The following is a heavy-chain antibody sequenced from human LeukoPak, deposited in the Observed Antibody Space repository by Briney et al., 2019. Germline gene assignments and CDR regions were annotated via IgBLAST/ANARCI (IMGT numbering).Heavy chain of an antibody. Sequence: GRSLRLSCAASGFTFSDHFMDWVRQAPGKGLEWVGRTENKATSYTTHYAATVKGRFTISRDDSKRSMSLQMNSLKTEDTAVYYCVAFLSGYSYWGQGTLVTVSS. CDR3: VAFLSGYSY. D-gene: IGHD3-3*01. CDR2: TENKATSYTT. CDR1: GFTFSDHF. J-gene: IGHJ4*02. V-gene: IGHV3-72*01.